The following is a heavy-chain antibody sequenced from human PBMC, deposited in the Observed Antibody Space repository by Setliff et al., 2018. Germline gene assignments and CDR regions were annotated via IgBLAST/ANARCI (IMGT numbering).Heavy chain of an antibody. CDR2: IIPAFTTA. CDR1: GGSFSSNQ. D-gene: IGHD3-22*01. J-gene: IGHJ4*02. V-gene: IGHV1-69*13. Sequence: SVKVSCKASGGSFSSNQFIWVRQAPGQGLELMGGIIPAFTTANYAPKFNDRLRVTADESTSTAYMELSSLRSDDTAIYFCARHSGRYYVPGTFDSWGQGTLVTVS. CDR3: ARHSGRYYVPGTFDS.